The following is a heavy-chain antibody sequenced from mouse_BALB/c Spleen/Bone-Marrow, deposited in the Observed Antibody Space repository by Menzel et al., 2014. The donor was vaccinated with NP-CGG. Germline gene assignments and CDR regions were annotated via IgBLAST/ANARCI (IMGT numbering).Heavy chain of an antibody. CDR2: ISYSGST. Sequence: DVQLVESGPGLVKPSQSLSLTCTVTGYSITSDYAWNWIRQFPGNELEWMGYISYSGSTSYNPSLKSRISITRDTSKNQFFLQLNSVTTEDTATYYCARDRAMDYWGQGTSVTVSS. CDR3: ARDRAMDY. CDR1: GYSITSDYA. J-gene: IGHJ4*01. V-gene: IGHV3-2*02.